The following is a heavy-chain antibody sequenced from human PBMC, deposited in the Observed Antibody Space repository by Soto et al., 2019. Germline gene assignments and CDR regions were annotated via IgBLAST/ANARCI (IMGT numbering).Heavy chain of an antibody. J-gene: IGHJ6*02. CDR2: IIPIFGTA. V-gene: IGHV1-69*13. CDR3: ARDRKGTTILTSGRYGMDV. D-gene: IGHD4-4*01. CDR1: GGTFSSYA. Sequence: SVKVSFKASGGTFSSYAISWVRQAPGQGLEWMGGIIPIFGTANYAQKFQGRVTITADESTSTAYMEVNRLTSDDTAVYYCARDRKGTTILTSGRYGMDVWGQGTTVTVSS.